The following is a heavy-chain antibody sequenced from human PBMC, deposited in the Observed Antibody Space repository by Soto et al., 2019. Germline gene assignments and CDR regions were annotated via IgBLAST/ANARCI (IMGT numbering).Heavy chain of an antibody. Sequence: TSETLSLTCTVSGGSISSSSYYWGWIRQPPGKGLEWIGSIYYSGSTYYNPSLKSRVTISVDTSKNQFSLKLSSVTAADTAVYYCASLPSHTPFWSGYYTTGNYFDYWGQGTLVTVSS. J-gene: IGHJ4*02. CDR1: GGSISSSSYY. CDR3: ASLPSHTPFWSGYYTTGNYFDY. V-gene: IGHV4-39*01. D-gene: IGHD3-3*01. CDR2: IYYSGST.